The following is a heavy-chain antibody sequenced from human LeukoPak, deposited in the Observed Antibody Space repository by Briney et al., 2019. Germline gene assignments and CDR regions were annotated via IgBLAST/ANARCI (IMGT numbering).Heavy chain of an antibody. CDR2: IYYSGST. J-gene: IGHJ5*02. V-gene: IGHV4-59*08. Sequence: PSETLSLTCTVSGGSISSYYWSWIRQPPGKGLEWIGYIYYSGSTNYNPSLKSRVTISVDTSKNQFSLKLSSVTAADTAVYYCARHEEHGEGWFDPWGQGTLVTASS. CDR3: ARHEEHGEGWFDP. CDR1: GGSISSYY.